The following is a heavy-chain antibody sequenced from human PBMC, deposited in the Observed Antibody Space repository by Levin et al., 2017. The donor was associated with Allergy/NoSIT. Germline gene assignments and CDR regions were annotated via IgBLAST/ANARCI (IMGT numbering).Heavy chain of an antibody. J-gene: IGHJ4*02. Sequence: SGGSLRLSCAASEFIFNGYAMHWVRQPPGKGLEWVAVISFDGNNKFYADSVEGRFTVSRDNSKNTLFLQMNNLRVEDTALYYCTRDDKAFTNFDYWGQGTLVTVSS. CDR3: TRDDKAFTNFDY. V-gene: IGHV3-30-3*01. CDR1: EFIFNGYA. CDR2: ISFDGNNK. D-gene: IGHD3-3*02.